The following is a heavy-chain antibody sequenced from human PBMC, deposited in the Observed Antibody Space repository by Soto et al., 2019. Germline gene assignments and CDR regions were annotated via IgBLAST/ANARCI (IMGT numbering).Heavy chain of an antibody. J-gene: IGHJ6*02. CDR2: INPIFGTA. V-gene: IGHV1-69*13. CDR3: ARVEDVYYYGMDV. CDR1: GYTFTGYY. Sequence: SVKVSCKASGYTFTGYYMHWVRQSPGQGLEWMGWINPIFGTANYAQKFQGRVTITADESTSTAYMELSSLRSEDTAVYYCARVEDVYYYGMDVWGQGTTVTVSS.